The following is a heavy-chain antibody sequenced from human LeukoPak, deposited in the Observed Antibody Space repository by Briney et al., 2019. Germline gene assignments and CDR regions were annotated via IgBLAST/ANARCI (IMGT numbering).Heavy chain of an antibody. J-gene: IGHJ6*03. Sequence: ASVKVSCKASGYTFTSYYIHWVRQAPGQGLEWMGIINPSGGSTSYAQKFQGRVTMTRDMSTSTVYMELSSLRSEDTAVYYCARDEYYYDSSGYYSSWYYYMDVWGKGTTVTVSS. CDR1: GYTFTSYY. CDR3: ARDEYYYDSSGYYSSWYYYMDV. CDR2: INPSGGST. V-gene: IGHV1-46*01. D-gene: IGHD3-22*01.